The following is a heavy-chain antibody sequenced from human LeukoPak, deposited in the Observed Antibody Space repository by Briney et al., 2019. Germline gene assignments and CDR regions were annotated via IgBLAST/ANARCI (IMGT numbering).Heavy chain of an antibody. Sequence: GASLKISCKGSGYSFTSYWIGWVRQMPGKGLEWMGIIYPGDSDTRYSPSFQGQVTISADKSISTAYLQWSSLKASDTAMYYCARAPHYYGSGSYYNEGAFDIWGQGTMVTVSS. CDR1: GYSFTSYW. J-gene: IGHJ3*02. CDR3: ARAPHYYGSGSYYNEGAFDI. V-gene: IGHV5-51*01. D-gene: IGHD3-10*01. CDR2: IYPGDSDT.